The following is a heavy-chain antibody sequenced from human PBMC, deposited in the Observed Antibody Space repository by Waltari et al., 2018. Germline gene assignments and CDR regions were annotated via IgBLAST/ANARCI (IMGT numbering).Heavy chain of an antibody. J-gene: IGHJ4*02. D-gene: IGHD2-15*01. CDR1: GFDFNYFW. CDR2: IANERRTT. V-gene: IGHV3-74*01. CDR3: ARGGSGGSLDF. Sequence: EVQLVESGGALVQPGGSLRLSCAVSGFDFNYFWVYWVRKTPGKGLILVEHIANERRTTIYADSVQGRFTISKDDAKNMLYLEMNSLRVDETAIYYCARGGSGGSLDFWGQGTLVTVSS.